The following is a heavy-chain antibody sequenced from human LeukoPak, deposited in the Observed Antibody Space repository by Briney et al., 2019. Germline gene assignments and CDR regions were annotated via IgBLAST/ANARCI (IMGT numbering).Heavy chain of an antibody. CDR2: IIPKFGST. V-gene: IGHV1-69*05. CDR3: ARDNFATSGVKYFQH. Sequence: GASVKVSCKASGGTVSIYSLSWVRQAPGQGLEWMGGIIPKFGSTNYAQKFQGRVTITTDEATSTAYMAVTSLRSEDTAVYFCARDNFATSGVKYFQHWGQGTLVTVSS. CDR1: GGTVSIYS. D-gene: IGHD3-9*01. J-gene: IGHJ1*01.